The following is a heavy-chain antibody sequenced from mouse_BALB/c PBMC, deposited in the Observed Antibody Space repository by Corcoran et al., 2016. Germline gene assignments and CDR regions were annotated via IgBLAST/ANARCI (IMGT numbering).Heavy chain of an antibody. CDR1: GYTFTSYV. CDR2: INPYNDGT. J-gene: IGHJ1*01. CDR3: ARSYYGSSYWYFDV. D-gene: IGHD1-1*01. Sequence: EVQLQQSGPELVKPGASVTMSCKASGYTFTSYVMHWVKQKPGQGLEWIGYINPYNDGTKYNEKFKGKATLTSDKSSSTAYMGLSSLTSEDSAVYYCARSYYGSSYWYFDVWGAGTTVTVSS. V-gene: IGHV1S136*01.